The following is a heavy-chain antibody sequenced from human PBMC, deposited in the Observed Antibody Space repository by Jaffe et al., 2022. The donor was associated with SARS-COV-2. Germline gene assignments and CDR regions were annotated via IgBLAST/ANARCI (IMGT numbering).Heavy chain of an antibody. D-gene: IGHD2-15*01. Sequence: QVQLQQWGAGLLKPSETLSLTCAVYGGSFSGYYWSWIRQPPGKGLEWIGEINHSGSTNYNPSLKSRVTISVDTSKNQFSLKLSSVTAADTAVYYCARVVCRKYCSGGRGWFDPWGQGTLVTVSS. V-gene: IGHV4-34*01. J-gene: IGHJ5*02. CDR2: INHSGST. CDR1: GGSFSGYY. CDR3: ARVVCRKYCSGGRGWFDP.